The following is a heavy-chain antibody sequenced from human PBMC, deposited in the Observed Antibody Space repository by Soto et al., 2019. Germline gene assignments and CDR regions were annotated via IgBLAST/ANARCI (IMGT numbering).Heavy chain of an antibody. V-gene: IGHV3-11*01. J-gene: IGHJ4*02. D-gene: IGHD6-19*01. CDR3: ARDRVAVSGMDY. Sequence: GSLRLPCAASGFTFSDYYMSWIRQAPGKGLEWVSYISSSGSTIYYADSVKGRFTISRDNAKNSLYLQMNSLRAEDTAVYYCARDRVAVSGMDYWGQGTLVTVSS. CDR1: GFTFSDYY. CDR2: ISSSGSTI.